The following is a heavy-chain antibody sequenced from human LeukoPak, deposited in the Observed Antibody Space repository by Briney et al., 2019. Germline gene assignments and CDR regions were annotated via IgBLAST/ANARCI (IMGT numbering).Heavy chain of an antibody. J-gene: IGHJ4*02. V-gene: IGHV4-59*01. CDR1: GGSLSSYY. D-gene: IGHD6-13*01. CDR2: IYYSGST. CDR3: ARVGIAAAGSEFDY. Sequence: PSETLSLTCPVSGGSLSSYYWSWIRQPPGRGLDWMGYIYYSGSTNYNPSLKSRVTIPVDTSKNQFSLKLSSVTAADTAVYYCARVGIAAAGSEFDYWGQGTLVTVSS.